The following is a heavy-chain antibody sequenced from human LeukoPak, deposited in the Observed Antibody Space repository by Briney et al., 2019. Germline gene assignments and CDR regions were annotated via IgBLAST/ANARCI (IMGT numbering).Heavy chain of an antibody. D-gene: IGHD4-17*01. CDR2: ISGSGGST. J-gene: IGHJ3*02. Sequence: GGSLRLSCAASGFTFSSYSMNWVRQAPGKGLEWVSAISGSGGSTYYADSVKGRFTISRDNSKNTLYLQMNSLRAEGTAVYYCAKDLYGDYDLDAFDIWGQGTMVTVSS. V-gene: IGHV3-23*01. CDR3: AKDLYGDYDLDAFDI. CDR1: GFTFSSYS.